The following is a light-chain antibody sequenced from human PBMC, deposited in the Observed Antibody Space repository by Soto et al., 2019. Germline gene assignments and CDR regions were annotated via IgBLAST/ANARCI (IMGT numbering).Light chain of an antibody. J-gene: IGKJ1*01. CDR3: QQYNSYLWT. CDR1: QSVSNN. Sequence: EIVMTQSPATLSVSPGERVTLSCRASQSVSNNLVWYQQKPGQAPRLLMYGISSRATGIPDRFSGSGSGTEFTLTISSLQPDDFATYYCQQYNSYLWTFGQGTKVDIK. V-gene: IGKV3D-15*01. CDR2: GIS.